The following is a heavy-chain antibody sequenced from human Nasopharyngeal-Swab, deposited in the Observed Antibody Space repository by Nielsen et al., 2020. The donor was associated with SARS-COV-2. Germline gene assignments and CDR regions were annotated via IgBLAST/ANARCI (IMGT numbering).Heavy chain of an antibody. J-gene: IGHJ4*02. CDR3: ARYGVGDYFDY. CDR2: IHTSGST. D-gene: IGHD3-10*01. V-gene: IGHV4-61*02. Sequence: TLSLTCTVSGGSISSGSYYWSWIRQPAGKGLEWIGRIHTSGSTRYNPSLNSRVTISLDTSKNQLSLRLSSATAADTAVYYCARYGVGDYFDYWGQGTLVTVSS. CDR1: GGSISSGSYY.